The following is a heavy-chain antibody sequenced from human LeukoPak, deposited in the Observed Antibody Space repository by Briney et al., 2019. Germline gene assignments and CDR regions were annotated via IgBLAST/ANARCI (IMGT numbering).Heavy chain of an antibody. Sequence: GGSLRLSCAASGFTVSSNYMSWVRQAPGKGLEWVSVIYSGGSTYYADSAKGRFTISRDNSKNTLYLQMNSLRAEDTAVYYCASRSSGWYHDYWGQGTLVTVSS. J-gene: IGHJ4*02. V-gene: IGHV3-66*02. D-gene: IGHD6-19*01. CDR2: IYSGGST. CDR3: ASRSSGWYHDY. CDR1: GFTVSSNY.